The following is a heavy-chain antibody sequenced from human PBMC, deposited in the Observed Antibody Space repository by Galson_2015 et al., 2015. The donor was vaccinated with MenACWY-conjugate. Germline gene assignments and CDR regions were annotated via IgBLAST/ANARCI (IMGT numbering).Heavy chain of an antibody. J-gene: IGHJ4*02. Sequence: LRLSCAASGFIFSRYDMTWVRQAPGKGLEWVSIIGTTSAYKYYGESVKGRFTISRDNSKNTLYLQLNSLRGDDTAVYYCAKTDYGGNPLIFDFWGQGTLVTVSS. CDR1: GFIFSRYD. D-gene: IGHD4-23*01. CDR3: AKTDYGGNPLIFDF. V-gene: IGHV3-23*01. CDR2: IGTTSAYK.